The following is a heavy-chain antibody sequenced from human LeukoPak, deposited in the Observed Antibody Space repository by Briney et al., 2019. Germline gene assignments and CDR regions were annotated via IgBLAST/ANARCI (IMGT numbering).Heavy chain of an antibody. CDR3: ATVPLLSFYYGMDV. Sequence: ASVKVSCKVSGYTLTELSMHWVRQAPGKGLEWMGGFDPEDGETIYAQKFQGRVTMTEDTSTDTAYMELSSLRSEDTAVYYCATVPLLSFYYGMDVWGQGTTVTVSS. J-gene: IGHJ6*02. V-gene: IGHV1-24*01. CDR2: FDPEDGET. D-gene: IGHD3-16*01. CDR1: GYTLTELS.